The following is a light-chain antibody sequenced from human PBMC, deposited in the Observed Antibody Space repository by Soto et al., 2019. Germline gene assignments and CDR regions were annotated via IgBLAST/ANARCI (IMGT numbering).Light chain of an antibody. Sequence: EIVLTQSPGTLYLSPGERATLSCRASQSVSSNYLAWYQQKRGQAPRLLIYAASARATGIPDRFSGSGSGTDFTLTISRLEPEDVAVYFCQLYGSSPPRYTFGQGTKLESK. J-gene: IGKJ2*01. CDR1: QSVSSNY. CDR2: AAS. V-gene: IGKV3-20*01. CDR3: QLYGSSPPRYT.